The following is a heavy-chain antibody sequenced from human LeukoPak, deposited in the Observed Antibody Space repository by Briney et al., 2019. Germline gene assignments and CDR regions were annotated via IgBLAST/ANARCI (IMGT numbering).Heavy chain of an antibody. CDR1: GGSISSGGYY. Sequence: SETLSLTCTVSGGSISSGGYYWSWIRQHPGKGLEWIGYIYYSGSTYYNSSLESRVTISVDTSKNQFSLKLSPVTAAAAVAYYWRREQLWLRGYYYGMDLLGQGTTGTGSS. V-gene: IGHV4-31*03. CDR3: RREQLWLRGYYYGMDL. D-gene: IGHD5-18*01. J-gene: IGHJ6*02. CDR2: IYYSGST.